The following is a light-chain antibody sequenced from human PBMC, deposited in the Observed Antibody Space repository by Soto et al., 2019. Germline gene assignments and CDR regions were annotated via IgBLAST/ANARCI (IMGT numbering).Light chain of an antibody. CDR1: SSNIENNP. CDR3: GTWDSSLSAGV. J-gene: IGLJ2*01. CDR2: DDN. V-gene: IGLV1-51*01. Sequence: QSVLTQPPSVSAAPGQKVTISCSGSSSNIENNPVSWYQQLPATVPRLLIHDDNKRPSGIPDRFSGSKSGTSATLGITGLQTGDEADYFCGTWDSSLSAGVFGGGTKLTVL.